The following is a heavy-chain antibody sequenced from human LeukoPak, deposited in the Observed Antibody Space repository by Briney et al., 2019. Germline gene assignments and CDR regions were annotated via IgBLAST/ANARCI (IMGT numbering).Heavy chain of an antibody. CDR1: GYTFTSYG. J-gene: IGHJ3*02. CDR2: ISAYNGNT. CDR3: ARGGYCSSTSCYNAFDI. V-gene: IGHV1-18*01. D-gene: IGHD2-2*02. Sequence: ASVKVSCKASGYTFTSYGISWVRQAPGQGLEWMGWISAYNGNTNYAQKLQGRVTMTTDTSTSTACMELRSLRSDDTAVYYCARGGYCSSTSCYNAFDIWGQGTMVTVSS.